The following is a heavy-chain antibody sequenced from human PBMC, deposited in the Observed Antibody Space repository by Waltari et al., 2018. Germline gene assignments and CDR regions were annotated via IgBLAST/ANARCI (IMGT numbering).Heavy chain of an antibody. D-gene: IGHD5-12*01. Sequence: QVQLVQSGAEVKKPGSSVKVSCKASGGTFSSYAISWVRQAPGQGLEWMGGIIPIFGTANYAQKCQVRVTITADESTSTAYMELSSLRSEDTAVYYCASRGSVATITGWFDPWGQGTLVTVSS. J-gene: IGHJ5*02. CDR1: GGTFSSYA. V-gene: IGHV1-69*13. CDR3: ASRGSVATITGWFDP. CDR2: IIPIFGTA.